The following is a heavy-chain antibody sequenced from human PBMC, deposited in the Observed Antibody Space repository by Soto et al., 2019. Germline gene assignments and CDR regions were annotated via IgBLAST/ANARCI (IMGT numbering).Heavy chain of an antibody. CDR3: ARDWALVVVAATTGMDV. Sequence: SVKVSGKASGGTFSSYAISWVRQAPGQGLEWMGGIIPIFGTANYAQKFQGRVTITADESTSTGYMELSSLRSEDTAVYYCARDWALVVVAATTGMDVWGQGTTVTVSS. D-gene: IGHD2-15*01. V-gene: IGHV1-69*13. J-gene: IGHJ6*02. CDR1: GGTFSSYA. CDR2: IIPIFGTA.